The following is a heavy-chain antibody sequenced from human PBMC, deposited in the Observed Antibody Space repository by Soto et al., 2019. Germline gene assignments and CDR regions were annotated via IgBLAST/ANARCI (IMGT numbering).Heavy chain of an antibody. CDR2: IYFSGST. CDR3: ATGKGDGYNYLYYYYGMDV. Sequence: SESLSLTCTVSCGSLSSSSYYWGWIRQPPGKGLEWIGRIYFSGSTYYNPSLKSGGTISGGTSKNQFSLKLSSVTSADSAVYYCATGKGDGYNYLYYYYGMDVWGQGNTVTVYS. D-gene: IGHD5-12*01. J-gene: IGHJ6*02. V-gene: IGHV4-39*01. CDR1: CGSLSSSSYY.